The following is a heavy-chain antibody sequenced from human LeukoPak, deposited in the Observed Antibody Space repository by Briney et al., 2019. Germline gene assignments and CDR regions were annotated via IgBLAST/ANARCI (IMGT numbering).Heavy chain of an antibody. V-gene: IGHV3-23*01. D-gene: IGHD1-26*01. CDR3: AKDEVDSGSYYKY. Sequence: PGGSLRLSCTASGFTFSSNAMNWVRQAPGKGLEWVSGIGAGGTFTYYADSVKGRFTIFRDNSRNTLYLQMNSLRADDTAVYYCAKDEVDSGSYYKYWGQGTLVTVSS. CDR1: GFTFSSNA. CDR2: IGAGGTFT. J-gene: IGHJ4*02.